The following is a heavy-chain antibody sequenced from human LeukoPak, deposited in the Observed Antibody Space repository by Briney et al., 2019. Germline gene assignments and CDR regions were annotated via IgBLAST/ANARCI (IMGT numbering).Heavy chain of an antibody. CDR2: IYTSGST. Sequence: SETLSLTCTVSGGSISSNNYYWGWIRQPPGKGLEWIGRIYTSGSTNYNPSLKSRVTMSVDTSKNQFSLKLSSVTAADTAVYYCARSGRAMVRGYYYYYYYMDVWGKGTTVTISS. CDR3: ARSGRAMVRGYYYYYYYMDV. CDR1: GGSISSNNYY. J-gene: IGHJ6*03. V-gene: IGHV4-39*07. D-gene: IGHD3-10*01.